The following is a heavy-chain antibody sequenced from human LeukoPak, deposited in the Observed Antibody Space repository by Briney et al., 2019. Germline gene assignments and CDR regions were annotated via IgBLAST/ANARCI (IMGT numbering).Heavy chain of an antibody. D-gene: IGHD2-21*02. CDR3: AREGGYCGGDCYKAPTAFDI. CDR2: INPNSGGT. CDR1: GYTFTGYY. V-gene: IGHV1-2*02. J-gene: IGHJ3*02. Sequence: GASVKVSCKASGYTFTGYYMHWVRQAPGQGLEWMGWINPNSGGTTYAQKFQGRVTMTRDTSISTAYMELSRLTSDDTAVYYCAREGGYCGGDCYKAPTAFDIWGQGAMVTVSS.